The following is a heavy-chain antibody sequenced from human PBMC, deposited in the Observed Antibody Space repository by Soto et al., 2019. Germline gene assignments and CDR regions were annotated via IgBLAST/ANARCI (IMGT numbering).Heavy chain of an antibody. CDR3: ARDRGVLIVRTPHLDD. V-gene: IGHV1-18*01. CDR2: IYGYNGHT. Sequence: QIHLVQSAVEVKKPGASVKVSCKTSGYTFSDYGITWVRQAPGQGLEWVGWIYGYNGHTNYAQKFQDRVTMTTGTSTNTAYMELRSLTSDDTAVYYCARDRGVLIVRTPHLDDWGQGTLVTVSS. CDR1: GYTFSDYG. J-gene: IGHJ4*02. D-gene: IGHD3-22*01.